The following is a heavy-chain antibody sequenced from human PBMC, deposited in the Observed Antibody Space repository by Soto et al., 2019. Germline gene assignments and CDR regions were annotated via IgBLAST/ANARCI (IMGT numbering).Heavy chain of an antibody. CDR2: IYHSGST. Sequence: SETLSLTCAVSGYSITNGYYWGCIRQPPGMGLEWIGSIYHSGSTSYNPSLRSRVTISVVTSKNQFSLKLRSVTAADTAMYYCEKVGGGGPVTAETGRFDSWGQGTRVPVS. J-gene: IGHJ4*02. CDR1: GYSITNGYY. D-gene: IGHD3-16*01. V-gene: IGHV4-38-2*01. CDR3: EKVGGGGPVTAETGRFDS.